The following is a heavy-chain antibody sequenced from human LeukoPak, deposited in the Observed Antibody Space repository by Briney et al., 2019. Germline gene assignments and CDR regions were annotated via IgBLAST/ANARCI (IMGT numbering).Heavy chain of an antibody. Sequence: GASVKVSCKASGYTFTSYDINWVRQATGQGLEWMGWMNPNSGNTGYAQKFQGRVTMTRNTSISTAYVELSSLRSGDTAVYYCARVYSSSLTYYYYYYYMDVWGKGTTVTVSS. V-gene: IGHV1-8*01. D-gene: IGHD6-6*01. CDR3: ARVYSSSLTYYYYYYYMDV. J-gene: IGHJ6*03. CDR1: GYTFTSYD. CDR2: MNPNSGNT.